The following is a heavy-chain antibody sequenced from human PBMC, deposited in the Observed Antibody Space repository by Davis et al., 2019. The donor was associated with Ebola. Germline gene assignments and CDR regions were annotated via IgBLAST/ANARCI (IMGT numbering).Heavy chain of an antibody. CDR3: ATLNLGYCSSTSCSGAWFDP. CDR1: GGSFSGYY. V-gene: IGHV4-34*01. J-gene: IGHJ5*02. Sequence: MPSETLSLTCAVYGGSFSGYYWSWNRQPPGKGLEWIGEINHSGSTNYNPSFKSRVTISVDTSKNQFSLKLSSVTAADTAVYYCATLNLGYCSSTSCSGAWFDPWGQGTLVTVSS. CDR2: INHSGST. D-gene: IGHD2-2*01.